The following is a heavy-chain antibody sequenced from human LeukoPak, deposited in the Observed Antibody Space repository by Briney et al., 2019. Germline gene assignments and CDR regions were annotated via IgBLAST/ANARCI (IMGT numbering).Heavy chain of an antibody. D-gene: IGHD3-9*01. CDR2: IIPIFGTA. Sequence: SVKVSCKASGGTFSSYAISWVRQAPGQGLEWMGGIIPIFGTANYAQKFQGRVTITADKFTSTAYMELSSLRSEDTAVYYCASAPPTYYDILTGAEYYFDYWGQGTLVTVSS. J-gene: IGHJ4*02. V-gene: IGHV1-69*06. CDR1: GGTFSSYA. CDR3: ASAPPTYYDILTGAEYYFDY.